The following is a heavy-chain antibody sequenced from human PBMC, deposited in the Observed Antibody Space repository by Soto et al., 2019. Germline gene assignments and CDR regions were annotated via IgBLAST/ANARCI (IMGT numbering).Heavy chain of an antibody. CDR1: GYTFTEYG. Sequence: GASVKFSCKTSGYTFTEYGISWFRQAPGQGLEWMGWISPYNGKTNYIQEFQDRVTITTDTSSTTVYMDLRTLKSDDTAIYFCARADYGDTKIYSFDYWGQGTLVTVSS. CDR3: ARADYGDTKIYSFDY. D-gene: IGHD4-17*01. J-gene: IGHJ4*02. CDR2: ISPYNGKT. V-gene: IGHV1-18*01.